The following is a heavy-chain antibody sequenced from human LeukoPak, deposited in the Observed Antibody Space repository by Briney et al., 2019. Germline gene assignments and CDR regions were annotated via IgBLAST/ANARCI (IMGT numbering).Heavy chain of an antibody. CDR3: ARDGARGTMVRGVINWFDP. CDR2: IYHSGST. D-gene: IGHD3-10*01. V-gene: IGHV4-38-2*02. CDR1: GYSISGGYY. J-gene: IGHJ5*02. Sequence: SETLSLTCTVSGYSISGGYYWGRIRQPPGKGLEWIGSIYHSGSTYYNPSLKSRVTISVDTSKNQFSLKLSSVTAADTAVYYCARDGARGTMVRGVINWFDPWGQGALVTVSS.